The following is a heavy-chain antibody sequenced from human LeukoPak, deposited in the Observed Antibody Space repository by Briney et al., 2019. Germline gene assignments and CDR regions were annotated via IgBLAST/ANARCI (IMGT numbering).Heavy chain of an antibody. CDR1: GFTFSSYS. CDR2: ISSSSSTI. Sequence: GGSLRLSCAASGFTFSSYSMNWVRQAPGKGLEWVSYISSSSSTIYYADSVKGRFTISRDNAKNSLYLQMNSLRAEDTAVYYCARENITVTLDYWGQGTLVTVSS. CDR3: ARENITVTLDY. D-gene: IGHD4-11*01. J-gene: IGHJ4*02. V-gene: IGHV3-48*04.